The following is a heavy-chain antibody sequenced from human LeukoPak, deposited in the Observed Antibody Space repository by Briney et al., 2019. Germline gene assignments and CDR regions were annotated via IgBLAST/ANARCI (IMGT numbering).Heavy chain of an antibody. Sequence: SETLSLTCTVSGGSISSSSYYWGWIRQPPGKGLEWIGSIYYSGSTYYNPSLKSRVTISVDTSKNQFSLKLSSVTAADTAVYYCAAEKMVRGVINDYWGQGTLVTVSS. CDR3: AAEKMVRGVINDY. CDR1: GGSISSSSYY. V-gene: IGHV4-39*07. D-gene: IGHD3-10*01. J-gene: IGHJ4*02. CDR2: IYYSGST.